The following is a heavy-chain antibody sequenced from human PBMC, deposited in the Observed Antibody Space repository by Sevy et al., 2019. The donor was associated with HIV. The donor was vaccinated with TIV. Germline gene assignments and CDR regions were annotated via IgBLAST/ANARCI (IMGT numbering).Heavy chain of an antibody. CDR1: GFTFSSYW. Sequence: GGSLRLSCAASGFTFSSYWMSWVRQAPGKGLEWVANIKQEGSEKYYVDSVKGRFTISRDNAKNSLYLQMNSLRAEDTAVYYCARKILKIWDYYYYGMDVWGQGTTVTVSS. V-gene: IGHV3-7*01. CDR3: ARKILKIWDYYYYGMDV. D-gene: IGHD7-27*01. CDR2: IKQEGSEK. J-gene: IGHJ6*02.